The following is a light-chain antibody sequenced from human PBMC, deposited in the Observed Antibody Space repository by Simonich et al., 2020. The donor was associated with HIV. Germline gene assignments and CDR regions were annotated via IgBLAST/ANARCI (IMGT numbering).Light chain of an antibody. Sequence: DIVMTQSPLSLSVTPGEPASISCRSSQSLLHSDGFHYLDWYLQRPGQSPQLLISLGSHRASGVPDRFSGSGSGTDFTLKISRVEAEDVGVYYCMQAVQRKFTFGPGTKVDIK. V-gene: IGKV2-28*01. CDR2: LGS. J-gene: IGKJ3*01. CDR1: QSLLHSDGFHY. CDR3: MQAVQRKFT.